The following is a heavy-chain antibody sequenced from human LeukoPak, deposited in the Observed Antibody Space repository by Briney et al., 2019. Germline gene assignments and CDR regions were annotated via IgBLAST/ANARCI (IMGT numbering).Heavy chain of an antibody. J-gene: IGHJ3*02. CDR2: IYYSGST. CDR3: AGRRGGAFDI. V-gene: IGHV4-59*06. CDR1: GGSISPYY. Sequence: PSETLSLTCTVSGGSISPYYWSWIRQPPGKGLEWIGYIYYSGSTYYNPSLKSRVTISVDTSKNQFSLKLSSVTAADTAVYYCAGRRGGAFDIWGQGTMVTVSS. D-gene: IGHD3-16*01.